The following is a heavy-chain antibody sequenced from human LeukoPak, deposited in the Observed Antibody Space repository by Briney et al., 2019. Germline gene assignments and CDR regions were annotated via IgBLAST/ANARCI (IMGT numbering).Heavy chain of an antibody. CDR2: IYSGGRT. J-gene: IGHJ4*02. Sequence: TGGSLRLSCAASGFTVSSNYMSWVRQAPGKGLEWVSVIYSGGRTYYADSVKGRFTISRDNSKNTLYLQMNSLRAEDTAVYYCASAPYTVAFDYWGQGTLVTVSS. V-gene: IGHV3-53*01. CDR3: ASAPYTVAFDY. CDR1: GFTVSSNY. D-gene: IGHD4-23*01.